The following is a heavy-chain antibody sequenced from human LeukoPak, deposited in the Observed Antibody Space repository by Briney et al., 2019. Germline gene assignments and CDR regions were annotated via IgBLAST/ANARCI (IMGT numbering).Heavy chain of an antibody. CDR1: GFTFSSYG. Sequence: GRSLRLSCAASGFTFSSYGMHWVRQAPGKGLEWVAVISYDGSNKYYADSVKGRFTISRDNSKNTLYLQMNSLRAEDTAVYYCAKKSTRLFDLLLNDAFDIWGQGTMVTVSS. V-gene: IGHV3-30*18. J-gene: IGHJ3*02. D-gene: IGHD3-9*01. CDR2: ISYDGSNK. CDR3: AKKSTRLFDLLLNDAFDI.